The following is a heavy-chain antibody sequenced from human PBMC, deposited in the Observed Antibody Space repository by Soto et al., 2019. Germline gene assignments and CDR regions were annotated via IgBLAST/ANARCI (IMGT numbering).Heavy chain of an antibody. V-gene: IGHV4-39*01. Sequence: SETLSLTCTVSGGSVSSGSYYWGWIRQPPGKGLECIGSMYYSGSSYYNPSLKSRVTISLDTSKNQFSLKLSSVTAADTAVYSCARKSATSLQSRYFDPWGPG. CDR3: ARKSATSLQSRYFDP. CDR2: MYYSGSS. CDR1: GGSVSSGSYY. J-gene: IGHJ5*02. D-gene: IGHD1-26*01.